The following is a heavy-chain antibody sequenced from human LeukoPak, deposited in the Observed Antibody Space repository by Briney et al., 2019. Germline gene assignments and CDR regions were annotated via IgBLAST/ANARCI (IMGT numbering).Heavy chain of an antibody. Sequence: ASVKVSCKASGYTFTGYSIYWVRQTPGQKLEWMGWINPKTGTANSAQKFQGRVTMTRDTSISTVYMEVRSLRSDDTALYYCARGGYYYDSSGYYYDYWGQGTLVTVSS. CDR1: GYTFTGYS. CDR3: ARGGYYYDSSGYYYDY. J-gene: IGHJ4*02. V-gene: IGHV1-2*02. CDR2: INPKTGTA. D-gene: IGHD3-22*01.